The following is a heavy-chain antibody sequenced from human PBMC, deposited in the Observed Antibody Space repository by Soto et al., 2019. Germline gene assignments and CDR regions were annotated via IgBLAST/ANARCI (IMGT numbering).Heavy chain of an antibody. CDR3: AKRDSGSWRSPPLINY. CDR1: GFTFSSYS. D-gene: IGHD3-10*01. V-gene: IGHV3-23*01. Sequence: EVQLLESGGGLVQPGGSLRLSCAASGFTFSSYSMNWVRQAPGKGLEWVATFGGGGENTFYADSVKGRFTISRDDSQNSLYLQMNSLRAEDTAVYFCAKRDSGSWRSPPLINYWGQGTLVTFSS. CDR2: FGGGGENT. J-gene: IGHJ4*02.